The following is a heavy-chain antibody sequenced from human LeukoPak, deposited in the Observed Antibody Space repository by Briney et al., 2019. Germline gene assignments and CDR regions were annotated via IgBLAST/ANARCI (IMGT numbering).Heavy chain of an antibody. D-gene: IGHD6-13*01. J-gene: IGHJ4*02. CDR3: AKDHGIAAAGLLDY. CDR1: GFTFSSFA. CDR2: ISGSGGST. Sequence: GGSLRLSCAASGFTFSSFAMSWVRQAPGKGLEWVSAISGSGGSTYYADSVKGRFTISRDNSKNTLYLQMNSLRAEDTAVYYCAKDHGIAAAGLLDYWGQGTLVTVSS. V-gene: IGHV3-23*01.